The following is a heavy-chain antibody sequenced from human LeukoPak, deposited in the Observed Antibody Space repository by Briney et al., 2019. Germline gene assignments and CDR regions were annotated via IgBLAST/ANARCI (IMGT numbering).Heavy chain of an antibody. CDR1: GGSISSYY. CDR3: ASYYYDSSGYYTPGGYAFDI. CDR2: IYYSGST. J-gene: IGHJ3*02. V-gene: IGHV4-59*12. D-gene: IGHD3-22*01. Sequence: PSETLSLTCTVSGGSISSYYWSWIRPPPGKGLEWIGYIYYSGSTNYNPSPKSRVTISVDTSKNQFSLKLSSVTAADTAVYYCASYYYDSSGYYTPGGYAFDIWGQGTMVTVSS.